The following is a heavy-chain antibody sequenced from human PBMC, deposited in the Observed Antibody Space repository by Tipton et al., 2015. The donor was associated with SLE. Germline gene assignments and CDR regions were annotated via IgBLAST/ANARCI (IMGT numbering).Heavy chain of an antibody. V-gene: IGHV4-59*11. Sequence: TLSLTCTVSGGSISSHYWSWIRQPPGKGLEWIGYIYYSGSTNYNPSLKSRVTISVDTSKNQFSLKLSSVTAADTAVYYCARGDSGYDSTAFDIWGQGTMVTVSS. CDR3: ARGDSGYDSTAFDI. D-gene: IGHD5-12*01. CDR2: IYYSGST. J-gene: IGHJ3*02. CDR1: GGSISSHY.